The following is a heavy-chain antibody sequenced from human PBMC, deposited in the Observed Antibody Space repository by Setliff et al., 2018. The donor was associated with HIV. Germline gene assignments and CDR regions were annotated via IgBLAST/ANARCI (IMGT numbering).Heavy chain of an antibody. J-gene: IGHJ3*02. CDR3: ARGQTTNNIKAEAFDI. D-gene: IGHD1-20*01. CDR2: ISYGSTWV. CDR1: GFTFSTYC. V-gene: IGHV3-21*01. Sequence: GGSLRLSCAASGFTFSTYCMNWVRQAPGKGLEWVSSISYGSTWVYYSDSVKGRFTISRDDAKNSLFLQVDSLTAEDTAVYYCARGQTTNNIKAEAFDIWGQGTLVTVSS.